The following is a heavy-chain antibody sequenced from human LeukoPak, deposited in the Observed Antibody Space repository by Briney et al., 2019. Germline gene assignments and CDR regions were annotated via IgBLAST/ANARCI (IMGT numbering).Heavy chain of an antibody. Sequence: ASVKVSCKASGYTFTSYDINWVRQATGQGLEWMGWMNPNSGNTGYAQKFQGRVTMTRNTSISTAYMELSGLRSEDTAVYYCARGTYYDILTGSDAFDIWGQGTMVTVSS. CDR2: MNPNSGNT. CDR1: GYTFTSYD. V-gene: IGHV1-8*01. D-gene: IGHD3-9*01. J-gene: IGHJ3*02. CDR3: ARGTYYDILTGSDAFDI.